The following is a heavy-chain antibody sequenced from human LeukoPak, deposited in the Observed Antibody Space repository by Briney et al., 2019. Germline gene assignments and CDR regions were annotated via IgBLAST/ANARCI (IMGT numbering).Heavy chain of an antibody. V-gene: IGHV4-34*01. CDR3: AREEMPGKFDY. D-gene: IGHD1-26*01. CDR2: INHSGST. CDR1: GGSFSDYS. Sequence: PSETLSLTCAVSGGSFSDYSWTWIRQPPGKGLEWIGEINHSGSTNYNPSLKSRVAISLDKSSNQFSLRLTSVTAADTAMYFCAREEMPGKFDYWGQGTLVTVSS. J-gene: IGHJ4*02.